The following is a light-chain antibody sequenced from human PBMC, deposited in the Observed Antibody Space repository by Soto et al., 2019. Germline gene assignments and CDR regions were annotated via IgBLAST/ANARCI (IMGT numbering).Light chain of an antibody. CDR1: QSVICN. Sequence: EIVMTQSPGTLSVSPGERATLSCRASQSVICNLAWYQQKPGQSPRLLIYGPSTSTTGIPARFSGSGSGTDFTLTISSMQPEDFAVYYCQQYNNWPRTFGQGTKVKVK. J-gene: IGKJ1*01. CDR2: GPS. V-gene: IGKV3-15*01. CDR3: QQYNNWPRT.